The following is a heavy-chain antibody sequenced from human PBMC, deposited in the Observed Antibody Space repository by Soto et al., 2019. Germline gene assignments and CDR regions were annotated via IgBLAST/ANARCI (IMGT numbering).Heavy chain of an antibody. CDR3: ARRNLSKITIFGVDAKQEYYYYGMDV. Sequence: SETLSLTWAVYGVSFSCYYWSWIRQPPGKGLEWIGEINHSGSTNYNPSLKSRVTISVDTSKNQFSLKLSSVTAADTAVYYCARRNLSKITIFGVDAKQEYYYYGMDVWGQGTTVTVSS. CDR1: GVSFSCYY. D-gene: IGHD3-3*01. J-gene: IGHJ6*02. V-gene: IGHV4-34*01. CDR2: INHSGST.